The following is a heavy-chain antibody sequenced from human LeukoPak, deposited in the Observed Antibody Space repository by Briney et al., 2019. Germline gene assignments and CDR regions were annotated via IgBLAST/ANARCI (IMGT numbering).Heavy chain of an antibody. Sequence: GGSLRLSCAASGFTFKSYWMSWFRQAPGKGLEWGDNIKQDESEKYYVGSVKGRFTISRDNANNSLYLQMNSLRAEDTAVYYCARDQGEEFDFWGQGTLVTVSS. D-gene: IGHD3-16*01. V-gene: IGHV3-7*01. CDR1: GFTFKSYW. CDR2: IKQDESEK. CDR3: ARDQGEEFDF. J-gene: IGHJ4*02.